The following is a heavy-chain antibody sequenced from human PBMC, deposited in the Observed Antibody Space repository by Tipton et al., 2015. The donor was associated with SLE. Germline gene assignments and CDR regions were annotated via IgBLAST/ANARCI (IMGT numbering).Heavy chain of an antibody. V-gene: IGHV4-39*07. CDR1: GGSISTGAYY. J-gene: IGHJ4*02. Sequence: TLSLTCTVSGGSISTGAYYWGWIRQPPGKGMEWIGSMHHGGGTFCSPSLKSRVTISLDTSMNQFSLKLSSVTAADTAVYYCARRSGDGTAYYYVDYWGRGTLVTVSS. CDR3: ARRSGDGTAYYYVDY. D-gene: IGHD3-22*01. CDR2: MHHGGGT.